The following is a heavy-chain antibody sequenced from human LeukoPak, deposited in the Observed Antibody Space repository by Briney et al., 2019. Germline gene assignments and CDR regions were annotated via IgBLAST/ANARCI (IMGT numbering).Heavy chain of an antibody. V-gene: IGHV3-21*01. CDR3: ARDDYYGSGSYYLAY. CDR2: ITSSSSYI. J-gene: IGHJ4*02. CDR1: GFTFSSYS. Sequence: GGSLRLSCAASGFTFSSYSMNWVRQAPGKGLEWVSSITSSSSYIYYADSVKGRFTISRDNAKNSLYLQMNSLRAEDTAVYYCARDDYYGSGSYYLAYWGQGTLVTVSS. D-gene: IGHD3-10*01.